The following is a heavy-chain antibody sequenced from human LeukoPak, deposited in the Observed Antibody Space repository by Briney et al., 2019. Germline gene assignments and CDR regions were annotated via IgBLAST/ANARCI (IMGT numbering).Heavy chain of an antibody. CDR1: GFTFTNAW. CDR3: TTETYSSSWYGTWFDP. V-gene: IGHV3-15*01. Sequence: GGSLRLSCTASGFTFTNAWMTWVRQAPGKGLEWVGRIKSKTDGGTTDYAAPVKGRFTISRDDSKNTLFLQMNSLKAEDTAIYYCTTETYSSSWYGTWFDPWGQGTLVTVSS. CDR2: IKSKTDGGTT. D-gene: IGHD6-13*01. J-gene: IGHJ5*02.